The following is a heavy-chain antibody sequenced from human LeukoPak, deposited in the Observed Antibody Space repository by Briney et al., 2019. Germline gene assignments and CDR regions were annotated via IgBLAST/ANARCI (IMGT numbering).Heavy chain of an antibody. J-gene: IGHJ4*02. CDR2: ISSSGSTI. CDR3: ARPDSSSWYWDNFDY. Sequence: PGGSLRLSCAASGFTFSDYYMSWIRQAPGKGLEWVSYISSSGSTIYYADSVKGRFTISRDNAKNSLYLQMNSLRAEDTAVYYCARPDSSSWYWDNFDYWGQGTLVTVSS. D-gene: IGHD6-13*01. CDR1: GFTFSDYY. V-gene: IGHV3-11*04.